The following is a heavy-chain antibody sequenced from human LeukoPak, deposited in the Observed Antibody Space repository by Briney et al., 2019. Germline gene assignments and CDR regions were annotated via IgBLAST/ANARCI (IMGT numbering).Heavy chain of an antibody. CDR2: IKYDGSNK. D-gene: IGHD5-18*01. J-gene: IGHJ4*02. CDR3: ARAGRGYSYGCDY. Sequence: TGGSLRLSCAASGFIFSSYGMHWVRQAPGKGLEWVAFIKYDGSNKYYADSVKGRFTISRDNSKNTLCLQMNSLRAEDTAVYYCARAGRGYSYGCDYWGQGTLVTVSS. V-gene: IGHV3-30*02. CDR1: GFIFSSYG.